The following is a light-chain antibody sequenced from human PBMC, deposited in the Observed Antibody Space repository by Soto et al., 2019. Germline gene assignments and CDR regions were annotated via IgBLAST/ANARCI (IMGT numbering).Light chain of an antibody. CDR2: GAS. Sequence: EIVLTQSPGTLSLSPGERATLSCRASQSVNNNYLVWYQQKPDQTPRLLIYGASNRATGITDTFSGSGSGTVFTLTISRLEPEDFAVYSRQQYGSSHFTFGPGTKVDIK. V-gene: IGKV3-20*01. J-gene: IGKJ3*01. CDR3: QQYGSSHFT. CDR1: QSVNNNY.